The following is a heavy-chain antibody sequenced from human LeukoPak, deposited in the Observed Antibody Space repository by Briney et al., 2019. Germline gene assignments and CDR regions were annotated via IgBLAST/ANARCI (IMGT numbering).Heavy chain of an antibody. CDR3: ARASSDYGDYYNWFDS. J-gene: IGHJ5*01. V-gene: IGHV1-18*01. CDR2: ISAYNGNT. D-gene: IGHD4-17*01. Sequence: GASVKVSCKASGYTFTSYGISWVRRAPGQGLEWMGWISAYNGNTNYAQKLQGRVTMTTDTSTSTTYMELRSLISDDTAVFYCARASSDYGDYYNWFDSWGQGTLVTVSS. CDR1: GYTFTSYG.